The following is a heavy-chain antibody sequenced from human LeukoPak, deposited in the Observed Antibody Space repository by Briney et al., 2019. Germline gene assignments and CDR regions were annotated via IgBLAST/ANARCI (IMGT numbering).Heavy chain of an antibody. D-gene: IGHD3-16*01. CDR1: GGSFSGYY. CDR2: INHSGST. V-gene: IGHV4-34*01. Sequence: SETLSLTCAVYGGSFSGYYWSWIRQPPGKGLEWIGEINHSGSTNYNPSLKSRVTISVDTSKNQFSLKLSSVTAADTAAYYCARAWGGSGKFDYWGQGTLVTVSS. J-gene: IGHJ4*02. CDR3: ARAWGGSGKFDY.